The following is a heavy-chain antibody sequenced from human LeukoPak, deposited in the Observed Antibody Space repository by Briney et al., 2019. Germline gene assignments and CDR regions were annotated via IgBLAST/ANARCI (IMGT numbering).Heavy chain of an antibody. J-gene: IGHJ5*01. D-gene: IGHD3-22*01. CDR3: ARDLWNFYDDSGYYRDFDS. Sequence: GASVKVSCKATSRISWVRQAPGQGLEWMGWIGSYGGDTYYAQKFQGRVTVTTDTSTSTVYMELRSLRSDATAVYYCARDLWNFYDDSGYYRDFDSWGQGTLVTVSS. V-gene: IGHV1-18*01. CDR2: IGSYGGDT. CDR1: TSR.